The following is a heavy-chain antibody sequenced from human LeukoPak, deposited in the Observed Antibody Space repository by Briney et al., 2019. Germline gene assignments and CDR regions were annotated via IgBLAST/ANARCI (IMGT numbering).Heavy chain of an antibody. D-gene: IGHD3-10*01. CDR1: GGSVSSGSYY. J-gene: IGHJ4*02. Sequence: PSETLSLTCTVPGGSVSSGSYYWSWIRQPPGKGLEWIGYIYYSGSTNYNPSLKSRVTISVDTSKNQFSLKLSSVTAADTAVYYCARVYRYGSGSYYNADFDYWGQGTLVTVSS. CDR2: IYYSGST. V-gene: IGHV4-61*01. CDR3: ARVYRYGSGSYYNADFDY.